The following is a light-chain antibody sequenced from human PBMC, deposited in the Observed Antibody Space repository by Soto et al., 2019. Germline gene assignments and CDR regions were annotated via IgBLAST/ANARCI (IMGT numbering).Light chain of an antibody. CDR1: QSVSNF. V-gene: IGKV3-11*01. J-gene: IGKJ1*01. CDR3: QQRSIWPPWT. Sequence: EILLTQSPGTLSLSPGERATLTCSSSQSVSNFLAWYQHKPGQAPRLLIYDASIRAAGVPARFSGSGSGTDFSLTISSLEPEDFAIYYCQQRSIWPPWTFGQGTKVDIK. CDR2: DAS.